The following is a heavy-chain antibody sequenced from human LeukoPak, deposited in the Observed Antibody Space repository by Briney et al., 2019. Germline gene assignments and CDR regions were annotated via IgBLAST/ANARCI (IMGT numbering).Heavy chain of an antibody. D-gene: IGHD3-10*01. J-gene: IGHJ4*02. V-gene: IGHV4-39*01. CDR1: GGSIRSSLYY. Sequence: SETLSLTCTVSGGSIRSSLYYWAWIRLTPGKGLEWIGSIDYSGSTNYNPSLKSRATIFVDTSKNQFSLKLSSLTAADTAVYYCARLLWFGESPLFDYWGQGTLVTVSS. CDR3: ARLLWFGESPLFDY. CDR2: IDYSGST.